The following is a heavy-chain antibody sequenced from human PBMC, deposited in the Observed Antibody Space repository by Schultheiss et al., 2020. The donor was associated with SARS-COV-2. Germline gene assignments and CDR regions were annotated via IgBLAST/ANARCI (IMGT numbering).Heavy chain of an antibody. Sequence: GGSLRLSCAASGFTFNYYAMYWVRQAPGKGLEWVTVISDDGSIKYYADSVKGRFTISRDNSKNTLYLQMNSLRPEDTAVYYCAKIPDTSVWYSWGQGTLVTVSS. CDR3: AKIPDTSVWYS. D-gene: IGHD6-19*01. J-gene: IGHJ4*02. CDR1: GFTFNYYA. V-gene: IGHV3-30*01. CDR2: ISDDGSIK.